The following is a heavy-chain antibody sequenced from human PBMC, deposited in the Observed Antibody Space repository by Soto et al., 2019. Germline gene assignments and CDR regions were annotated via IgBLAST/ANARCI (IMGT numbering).Heavy chain of an antibody. CDR3: TTFLLRIAGRPCDF. D-gene: IGHD6-6*01. Sequence: GWSLRLSCAASGFSFIDAWMTWVRQAPGEGLEWVGRIKSKTDGGTTDYGSPVKGRFTISRDDSKNTLYLQMNSLKTEDTAVYYCTTFLLRIAGRPCDFLGRGTL. V-gene: IGHV3-15*01. CDR1: GFSFIDAW. CDR2: IKSKTDGGTT. J-gene: IGHJ4*02.